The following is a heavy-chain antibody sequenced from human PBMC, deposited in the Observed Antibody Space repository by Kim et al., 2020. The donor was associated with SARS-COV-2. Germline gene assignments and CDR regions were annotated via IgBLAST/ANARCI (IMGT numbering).Heavy chain of an antibody. Sequence: GGSLRLSCAASGFNFNNAWMTWVRQAPGKGLEWVGRIKSDAHYGATDYGRPVRGRFTISRDDSKNMVYLQMVGLKTEDTALYYCTTGFDEYSMKEDYWGQGTLVTVSS. D-gene: IGHD6-6*01. CDR3: TTGFDEYSMKEDY. J-gene: IGHJ4*02. V-gene: IGHV3-15*01. CDR1: GFNFNNAW. CDR2: IKSDAHYGAT.